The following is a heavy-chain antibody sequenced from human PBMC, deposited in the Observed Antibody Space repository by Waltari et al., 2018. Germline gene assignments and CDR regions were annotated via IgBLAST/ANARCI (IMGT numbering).Heavy chain of an antibody. V-gene: IGHV1-2*06. J-gene: IGHJ4*02. CDR3: AVSGIAETYYFDY. CDR2: INPNSGGT. Sequence: QVQLVQSGAEVKKPGASVKVSCKASGYTFTGHFMHWVRQAPGQGLEWMGRINPNSGGTNYAQKFQGRVTMTRDTSISTAYMELSRLRSDDTAVYYCAVSGIAETYYFDYWGQGTLVTVSS. CDR1: GYTFTGHF. D-gene: IGHD6-13*01.